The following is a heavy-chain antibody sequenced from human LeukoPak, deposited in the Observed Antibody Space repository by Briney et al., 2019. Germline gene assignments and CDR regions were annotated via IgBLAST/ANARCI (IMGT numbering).Heavy chain of an antibody. CDR3: ARDQYGSGSFDY. CDR2: ISGSGGST. D-gene: IGHD3-10*01. Sequence: SGGSLRLSCAASGFTFSSYGMSWVRQAPGKGLEWVSAISGSGGSTYYADSVKGRFTISRDNAKNSLYLQMNSLRAEDTAVYYCARDQYGSGSFDYWGQGTLVTVSS. V-gene: IGHV3-23*01. CDR1: GFTFSSYG. J-gene: IGHJ4*02.